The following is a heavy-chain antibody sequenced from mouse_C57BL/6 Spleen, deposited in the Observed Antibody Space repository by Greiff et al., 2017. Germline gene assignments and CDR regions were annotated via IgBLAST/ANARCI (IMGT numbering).Heavy chain of an antibody. Sequence: QVQLKESGPELVKPGASVKLSCKASGYTFTSYDINWVKQRPGQGLEWIGWIYPRDGRTKYNEKFKGKATLTVATSSSTAYMELHSLTSEDSAVYFCARNSSLDYWGQGTTLTVSS. CDR2: IYPRDGRT. V-gene: IGHV1-85*01. D-gene: IGHD3-1*01. CDR1: GYTFTSYD. CDR3: ARNSSLDY. J-gene: IGHJ2*01.